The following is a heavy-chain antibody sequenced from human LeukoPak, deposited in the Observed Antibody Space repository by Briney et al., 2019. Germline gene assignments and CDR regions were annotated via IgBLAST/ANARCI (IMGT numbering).Heavy chain of an antibody. V-gene: IGHV4-59*08. D-gene: IGHD3-16*02. CDR2: IYYSGST. CDR1: GASITSYY. J-gene: IGHJ4*02. CDR3: ARSDIWGSYRFLDY. Sequence: SETLSLTCTVSGASITSYYWSWNRQPPGKGLEWIGYIYYSGSTNYNPSLKSRVTISLDTSKNQFSLKLNSVTAADTAVYYCARSDIWGSYRFLDYWGQGALVTVSS.